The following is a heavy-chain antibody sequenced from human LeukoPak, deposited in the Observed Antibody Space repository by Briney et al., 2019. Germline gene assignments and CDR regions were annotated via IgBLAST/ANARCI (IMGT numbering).Heavy chain of an antibody. D-gene: IGHD6-25*01. CDR1: GGSLSRSSYY. CDR2: IYYSGST. Sequence: PSETLSLTCTVSGGSLSRSSYYWGWIRQPPGKGLELIGTIYYSGSTYDNPSLKIPVSISVDTSNNQFSLNVNSVTAADTAFYDCARGGASSEWFDRWGQGTLVTVSS. J-gene: IGHJ5*02. CDR3: ARGGASSEWFDR. V-gene: IGHV4-39*07.